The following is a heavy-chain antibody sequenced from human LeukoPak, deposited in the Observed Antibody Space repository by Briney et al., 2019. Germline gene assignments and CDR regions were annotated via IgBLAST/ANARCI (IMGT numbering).Heavy chain of an antibody. J-gene: IGHJ4*02. CDR1: GLSISNDW. Sequence: GGSLRLSCAASGLSISNDWMSWVRQAPGKGLEWVARVKSKSAGETTDYAAPVKGRFTISRDDSKNTLYLQMNSLKTEDTAVYYCTLIQGWGSGSYYRDFWGQGTLVTVPS. D-gene: IGHD3-10*01. V-gene: IGHV3-15*01. CDR2: VKSKSAGETT. CDR3: TLIQGWGSGSYYRDF.